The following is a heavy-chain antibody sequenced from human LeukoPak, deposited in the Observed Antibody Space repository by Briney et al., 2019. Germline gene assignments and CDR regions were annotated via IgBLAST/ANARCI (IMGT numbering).Heavy chain of an antibody. Sequence: PGGALSLSCAASGFTFSSYEMNWVRQAPGKGLEWVSYISSSGSTIYYADSVQGRFTISRDNAKNSLYLQMNSLIDEGMAVYYCARDSSYYGSGSFSDWGQGTLVTVSS. J-gene: IGHJ4*02. D-gene: IGHD3-10*01. CDR2: ISSSGSTI. V-gene: IGHV3-48*03. CDR3: ARDSSYYGSGSFSD. CDR1: GFTFSSYE.